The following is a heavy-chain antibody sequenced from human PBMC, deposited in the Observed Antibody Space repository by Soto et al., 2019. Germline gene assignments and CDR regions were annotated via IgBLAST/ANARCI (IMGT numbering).Heavy chain of an antibody. Sequence: PGGSLRLSCAASGFTFSNAWMRWVRQSPGKGLEWVGRIKSKTDGGTTDYAAPVKGRFTISRDDSKNTLYLQMNSLKTEDTAVYYCTTDFAPYYYHRSGYYADYWGPGTLVTVSS. CDR1: GFTFSNAW. D-gene: IGHD3-22*01. CDR3: TTDFAPYYYHRSGYYADY. CDR2: IKSKTDGGTT. V-gene: IGHV3-15*01. J-gene: IGHJ4*02.